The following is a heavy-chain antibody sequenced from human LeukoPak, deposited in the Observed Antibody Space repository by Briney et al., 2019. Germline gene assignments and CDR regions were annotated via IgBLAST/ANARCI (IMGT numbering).Heavy chain of an antibody. Sequence: SVKVSCKASGGTFSSYAISWVRQAPGQGLEWMGGIIPIFGTANYAQKFQGRVTITADESTSTAYMELSSLRSEDTAVYYCARSTAMVFNFDYWGQGTLVTVSS. V-gene: IGHV1-69*13. CDR2: IIPIFGTA. CDR3: ARSTAMVFNFDY. J-gene: IGHJ4*02. CDR1: GGTFSSYA. D-gene: IGHD5-18*01.